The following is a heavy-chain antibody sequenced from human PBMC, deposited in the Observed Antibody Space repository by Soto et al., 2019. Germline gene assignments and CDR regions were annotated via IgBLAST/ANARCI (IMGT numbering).Heavy chain of an antibody. CDR1: GYTFTSYD. CDR2: INPNSGGT. D-gene: IGHD2-15*01. Sequence: GASXKVSCKASGYTFTSYDINWVRQATGQGLEWMGWINPNSGGTNYAQKFQGWVTMTRDTSISTAYMELSRLRSDDTAVCYCARGPGWPATATRFADYYYGMDVWGQGTTVTVTS. J-gene: IGHJ6*02. V-gene: IGHV1-2*04. CDR3: ARGPGWPATATRFADYYYGMDV.